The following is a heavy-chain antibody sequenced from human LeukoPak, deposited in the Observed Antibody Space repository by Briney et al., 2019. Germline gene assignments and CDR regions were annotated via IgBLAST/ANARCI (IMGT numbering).Heavy chain of an antibody. J-gene: IGHJ4*02. CDR1: GGSISGDY. V-gene: IGHV4-59*01. Sequence: SGTLSRTCAVSGGSISGDYGSWIGQSPGKGLEWIGYIYYSGSTNYNPSLKSRVTISVDTSKHQFSLKLSSVTAADTAVYYCARGKGYSYGYRGYFDYWGQGTLVTVSS. CDR2: IYYSGST. D-gene: IGHD5-18*01. CDR3: ARGKGYSYGYRGYFDY.